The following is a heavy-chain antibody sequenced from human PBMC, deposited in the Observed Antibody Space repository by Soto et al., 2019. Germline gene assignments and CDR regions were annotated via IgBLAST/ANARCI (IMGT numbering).Heavy chain of an antibody. V-gene: IGHV3-30-3*01. CDR3: ATIEGSGSYYVVPPSFDY. D-gene: IGHD1-26*01. Sequence: GGSLRLSCAASGFTFSSYAMHWVRQAPGKGLEWVAVISYDGSNKYYADSVKGRFTISRDNSKNTLYLQMNSLRAEDTAVYYCATIEGSGSYYVVPPSFDYWGQGTLVTVSS. CDR2: ISYDGSNK. J-gene: IGHJ4*02. CDR1: GFTFSSYA.